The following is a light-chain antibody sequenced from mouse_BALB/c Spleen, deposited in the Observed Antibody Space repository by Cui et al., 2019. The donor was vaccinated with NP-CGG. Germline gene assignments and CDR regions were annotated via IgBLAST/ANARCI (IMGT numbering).Light chain of an antibody. CDR2: GTN. Sequence: QAVVNQESAITTSPGEKVTLTCRSSTGAVTTSNYANWVQEKPDHLFTGLIGGTNNRAPGVPARFSGSLIGDKATLTITGAQTEDEAIYFCSLWYSNHWVFGGGTKLTVL. J-gene: IGLJ1*01. CDR1: TGAVTTSNY. CDR3: SLWYSNHWV. V-gene: IGLV1*01.